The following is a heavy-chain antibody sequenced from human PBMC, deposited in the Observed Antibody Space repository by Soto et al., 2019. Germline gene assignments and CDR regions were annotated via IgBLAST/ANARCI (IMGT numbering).Heavy chain of an antibody. J-gene: IGHJ6*02. CDR2: INHSGST. V-gene: IGHV4-34*01. Sequence: PSETLSLTCAVYGGSFSGYYWSWIRQPPGKGLEWIGEINHSGSTNYNPSLKSRVTISVDTSKNQFSLKLSSVTAADTAVYYCARKRITMVRGVIRYYYGMDVWGQGTTVTVSS. CDR1: GGSFSGYY. CDR3: ARKRITMVRGVIRYYYGMDV. D-gene: IGHD3-10*01.